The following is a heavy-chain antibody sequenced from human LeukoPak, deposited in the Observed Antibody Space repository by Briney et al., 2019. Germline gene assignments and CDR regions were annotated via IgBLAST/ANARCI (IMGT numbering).Heavy chain of an antibody. CDR2: ISYDGSNK. CDR3: ARDLTGTTHGPSDY. CDR1: GFTFSSYA. V-gene: IGHV3-30-3*01. J-gene: IGHJ4*02. Sequence: GGSLRLSCAASGFTFSSYAMHWVRQAPGKGLEWVAVISYDGSNKYYADSVKGRFTISRDNSKNTLYLQMNSLRAEDTAVYYCARDLTGTTHGPSDYWGQGTLVTVSS. D-gene: IGHD1-7*01.